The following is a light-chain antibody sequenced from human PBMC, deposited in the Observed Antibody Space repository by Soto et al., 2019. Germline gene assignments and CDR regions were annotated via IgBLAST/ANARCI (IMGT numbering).Light chain of an antibody. CDR1: SSDVGGYNY. CDR2: EVS. J-gene: IGLJ1*01. Sequence: QSVLTQPASVSGSPGQSITIYCTGTSSDVGGYNYVSWYQQHPGKAPKLMIYEVSNRPSGFSNRFSGSKSGNTASLTISGLQVEDEDDYFCSSYGSTSTRYVFGTGTKLTVL. CDR3: SSYGSTSTRYV. V-gene: IGLV2-14*01.